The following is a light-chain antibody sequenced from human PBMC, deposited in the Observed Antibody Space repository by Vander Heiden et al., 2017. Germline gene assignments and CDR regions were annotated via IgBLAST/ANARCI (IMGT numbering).Light chain of an antibody. CDR3: QQSYSTPWT. V-gene: IGKV1-39*01. CDR1: QSISTY. Sequence: DIQMTQSPSSLSASVGDRVTITCRASQSISTYLNWYQQKPGKAPKLLIYAASILQSGDPSRFSGSGSGTDFTLTISSLQPEDSATYYCQQSYSTPWTFGQGTKVEIK. CDR2: AAS. J-gene: IGKJ1*01.